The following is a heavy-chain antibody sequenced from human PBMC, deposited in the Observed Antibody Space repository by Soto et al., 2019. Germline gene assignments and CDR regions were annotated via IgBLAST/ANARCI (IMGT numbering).Heavy chain of an antibody. CDR3: ARNVVFSTVLDCSGGSCPPDLYYYYGMDV. CDR2: INPNSGGT. V-gene: IGHV1-2*04. Sequence: ASVKVSCKASGYTFTGYYMHWVRQAPGQGLEWMGWINPNSGGTNYAQKFQGWVTMTRDTSISTAYMELSRLRSDDTAVYYCARNVVFSTVLDCSGGSCPPDLYYYYGMDVWGQGTTVTVSS. J-gene: IGHJ6*02. CDR1: GYTFTGYY. D-gene: IGHD2-15*01.